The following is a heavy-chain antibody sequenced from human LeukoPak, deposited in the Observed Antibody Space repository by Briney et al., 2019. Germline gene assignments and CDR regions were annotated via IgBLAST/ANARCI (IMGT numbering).Heavy chain of an antibody. CDR2: IYYSGST. V-gene: IGHV4-59*01. J-gene: IGHJ4*02. CDR1: GGFISNYY. Sequence: PSETLSLTCIVSGGFISNYYWSWIRQPPGRGLEWIGYIYYSGSTNYNPSLKSRVTISVDTSKNQFSLKLSSVTAADTAVYYCARVGSYYDSSGYLYFDYWGQGTLVTVSS. CDR3: ARVGSYYDSSGYLYFDY. D-gene: IGHD3-22*01.